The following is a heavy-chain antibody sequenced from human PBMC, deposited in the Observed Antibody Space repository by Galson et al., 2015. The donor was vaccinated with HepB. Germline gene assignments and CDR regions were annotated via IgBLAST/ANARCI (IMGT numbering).Heavy chain of an antibody. J-gene: IGHJ4*02. D-gene: IGHD3-16*02. CDR2: IIPMFGTV. CDR1: GGTFSNFA. V-gene: IGHV1-69*13. Sequence: SVKVSCKASGGTFSNFAIGWVRQTPGQGLGWMGWIIPMFGTVNFEQKFHDRVTITADESTSTAYMELSSLTSEDTAIFYCARLRYDYVWGSYRPTYFDYWGQGTLVTVSS. CDR3: ARLRYDYVWGSYRPTYFDY.